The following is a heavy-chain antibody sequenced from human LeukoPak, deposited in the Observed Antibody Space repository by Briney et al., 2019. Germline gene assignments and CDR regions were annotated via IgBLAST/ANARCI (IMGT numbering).Heavy chain of an antibody. CDR3: ARDLYGSGSYPFDY. D-gene: IGHD3-10*01. V-gene: IGHV3-48*04. Sequence: GGSLRLSCAASGFTFSSYSMNWVRQAPGKGLEWVSYISSSSSTIYYADSVKGRFTISRDNAKNSLYLQMNSLRAEDAAVYYCARDLYGSGSYPFDYWGQGTLVTVFS. J-gene: IGHJ4*02. CDR1: GFTFSSYS. CDR2: ISSSSSTI.